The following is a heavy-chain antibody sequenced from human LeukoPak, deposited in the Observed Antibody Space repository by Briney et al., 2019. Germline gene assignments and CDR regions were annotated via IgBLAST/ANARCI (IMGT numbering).Heavy chain of an antibody. D-gene: IGHD2-2*01. CDR1: GSTFSSYS. J-gene: IGHJ4*02. CDR2: ISSSSSYI. CDR3: ARELLGYCSSTSCYAGGDY. Sequence: GGSLRLSCAASGSTFSSYSMNWVRQAPGKGLEWVSSISSSSSYIYYADSVKGRFTISRDNAKNSLYLQRNSLRAEDTAVYYCARELLGYCSSTSCYAGGDYWGQGTLVTVSS. V-gene: IGHV3-21*01.